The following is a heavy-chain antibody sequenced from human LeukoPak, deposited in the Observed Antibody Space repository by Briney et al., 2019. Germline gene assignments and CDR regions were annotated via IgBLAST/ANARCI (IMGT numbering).Heavy chain of an antibody. CDR2: IYHSGST. V-gene: IGHV4-38-2*02. CDR1: GGSISGYY. J-gene: IGHJ4*02. Sequence: PSETLSLTCTVSGGSISGYYGSWIRQPPGKGLEWIGSIYHSGSTYYNPSLKSRVTISVDTSKNQFSLKLSSVTAADTAVYYCARDPIVPAAINDYWGQGTLVTVSS. CDR3: ARDPIVPAAINDY. D-gene: IGHD2-2*01.